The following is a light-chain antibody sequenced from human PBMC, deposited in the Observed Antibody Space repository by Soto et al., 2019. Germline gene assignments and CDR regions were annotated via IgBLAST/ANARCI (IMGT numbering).Light chain of an antibody. V-gene: IGKV3-11*01. Sequence: EIVLTQFPDTLSLSPGETATLSCRASQSGSSSSLAWYQQRRGQAPRLLIYDASNRATGIPARFSGSGSGTDFTLTISSLEPEDFAVYYCQQRSNWPITFGQGTRLEIK. CDR2: DAS. J-gene: IGKJ5*01. CDR3: QQRSNWPIT. CDR1: QSGSSSS.